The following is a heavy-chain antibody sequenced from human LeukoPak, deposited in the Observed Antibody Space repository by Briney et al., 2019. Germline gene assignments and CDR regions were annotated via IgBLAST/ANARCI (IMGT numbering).Heavy chain of an antibody. CDR1: GFTFDDYG. J-gene: IGHJ4*02. D-gene: IGHD5-18*01. Sequence: GGSLRLSCAASGFTFDDYGMSWVRQAPGKGLEWVSGINWNGGSTGYADSVKGRFTISRDNAKNSLYLQMNSLRAEDTAVYYCARDPGYSYGYVGYFDYWGQGTLVTVSS. V-gene: IGHV3-20*04. CDR3: ARDPGYSYGYVGYFDY. CDR2: INWNGGST.